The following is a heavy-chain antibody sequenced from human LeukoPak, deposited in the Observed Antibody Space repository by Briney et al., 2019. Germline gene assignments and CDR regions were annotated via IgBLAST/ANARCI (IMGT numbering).Heavy chain of an antibody. J-gene: IGHJ6*03. V-gene: IGHV4-59*11. CDR3: GRDALVGYFSYYYMDV. CDR2: ISNSGST. Sequence: SETMSLTCTVSGGSISSHYWTWIRQSPVKGLEWIGDISNSGSTSYNPSLKSRVTISIDTSKNQFSLKLSSVTAADTAVYYCGRDALVGYFSYYYMDVWGKGTTVTVSS. CDR1: GGSISSHY. D-gene: IGHD2-15*01.